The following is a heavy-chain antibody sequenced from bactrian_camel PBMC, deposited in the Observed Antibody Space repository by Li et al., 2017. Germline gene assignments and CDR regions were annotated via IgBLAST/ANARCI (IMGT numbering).Heavy chain of an antibody. CDR1: GFPFSTYY. V-gene: IGHV3-2*01. Sequence: VQLVESGGGLVQPGGSLRLSCAASGFPFSTYYMSWVRQAPGKGLEWVTTIYSDGTLTYYPDSVKGRFTISRDNAKNTVALQVNSLKSEDTALYYCVTSAVVAGPPTAAHWGQATQVTVS. J-gene: IGHJ4*01. D-gene: IGHD6*01. CDR2: IYSDGTLT. CDR3: VTSAVVAGPPTAAH.